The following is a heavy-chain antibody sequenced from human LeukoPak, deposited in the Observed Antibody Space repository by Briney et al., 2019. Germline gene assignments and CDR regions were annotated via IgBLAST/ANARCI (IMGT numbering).Heavy chain of an antibody. V-gene: IGHV4-59*08. J-gene: IGHJ6*02. CDR3: AGSGNYLYYGMDV. CDR1: GGSISSYY. Sequence: PSETLSLTCTVSGGSISSYYWSWIRQPPGKGLEWIGYIYYSGSTNYNPPLKSRVTISVDTSKNQFSLKLSSVTAADTAVYYCAGSGNYLYYGMDVWGQGTTVTVSS. CDR2: IYYSGST.